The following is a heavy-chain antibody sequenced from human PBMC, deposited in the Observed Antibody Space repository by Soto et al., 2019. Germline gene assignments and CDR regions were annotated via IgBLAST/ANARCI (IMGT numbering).Heavy chain of an antibody. CDR2: TYYRSKWYN. CDR3: ARGIAVAGTHWFDP. CDR1: GDSVSSNSAA. J-gene: IGHJ5*02. Sequence: SQTLSLTCAISGDSVSSNSAAWNWTRQSPSRGLEWLGRTYYRSKWYNDYAVSVKSRITINPDTSKNQFSLQLNSVTPEDTAVYYCARGIAVAGTHWFDPWGQGTLVTVSS. V-gene: IGHV6-1*01. D-gene: IGHD6-19*01.